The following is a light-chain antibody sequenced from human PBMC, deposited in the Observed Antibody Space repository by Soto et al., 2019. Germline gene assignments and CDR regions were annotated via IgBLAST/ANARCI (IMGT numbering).Light chain of an antibody. CDR3: QTWDSDTVI. V-gene: IGLV4-60*02. Sequence: QLVLTQSSSASASLGSSVKLTCTLSSGHRTFIIAWHQQQPGKAPRYLMNLEGSGTYNKGSGVPDRFSGSSSGADRYLTISNLQFEDEADYYCQTWDSDTVIFGGGTQLTVL. CDR1: SGHRTFI. J-gene: IGLJ2*01. CDR2: LEGSGTY.